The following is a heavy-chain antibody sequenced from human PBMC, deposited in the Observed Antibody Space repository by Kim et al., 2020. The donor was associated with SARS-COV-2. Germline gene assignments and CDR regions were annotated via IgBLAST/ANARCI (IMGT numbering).Heavy chain of an antibody. CDR2: IWYDGSNK. CDR1: GFTFSSYG. Sequence: GGSLRLSCAASGFTFSSYGMHWVRQAPGKGLEWVAVIWYDGSNKYYADSVKGRFTISRDNSKNTLYLQMNSLRAEDTAVYYCAKSRILWFGTLEENYFDYWGQGTLVTVSS. V-gene: IGHV3-33*06. CDR3: AKSRILWFGTLEENYFDY. J-gene: IGHJ4*02. D-gene: IGHD3-10*01.